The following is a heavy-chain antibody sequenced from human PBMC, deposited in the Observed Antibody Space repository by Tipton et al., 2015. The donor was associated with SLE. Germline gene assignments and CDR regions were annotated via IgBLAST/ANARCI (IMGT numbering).Heavy chain of an antibody. D-gene: IGHD3-16*01. V-gene: IGHV3-74*01. CDR1: GFTVSSHW. Sequence: SLRLSCAASGFTVSSHWMHWVRQVPGKGLVWVSRINSDGSTTNYADSVKGRFTISRDNAKNTLYLQMNSLRAEDTAVYYCAKERFGAFEIWGQGTMVTVSS. CDR3: AKERFGAFEI. J-gene: IGHJ3*02. CDR2: INSDGSTT.